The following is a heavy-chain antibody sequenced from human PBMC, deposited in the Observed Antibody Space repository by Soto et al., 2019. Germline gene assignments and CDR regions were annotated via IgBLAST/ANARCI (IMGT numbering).Heavy chain of an antibody. V-gene: IGHV1-8*01. J-gene: IGHJ6*02. D-gene: IGHD3-10*01. Sequence: QVQLVQSGAEVKKPGASVKVSCKASGYTFTSYDINWVRQATGQGLEWMGWMNPNSGNTGYAQKFQGRVTMTRNTSISTAYMELSSLRSEDTAVYYCARVKLLWFGEAYYPTLYYGMDVWGQGTTVTVSS. CDR2: MNPNSGNT. CDR1: GYTFTSYD. CDR3: ARVKLLWFGEAYYPTLYYGMDV.